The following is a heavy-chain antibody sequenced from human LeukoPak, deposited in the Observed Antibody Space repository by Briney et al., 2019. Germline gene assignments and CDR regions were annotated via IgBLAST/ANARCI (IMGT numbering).Heavy chain of an antibody. CDR2: ISTSSSYI. D-gene: IGHD6-19*01. CDR3: ARVRPGQWLLRDAFDI. V-gene: IGHV3-21*01. CDR1: GFTFSSYS. J-gene: IGHJ3*02. Sequence: GGSLRLSCAASGFTFSSYSMNWVRQAPGKGLEGVSFISTSSSYIYYADSMKGRFTVSRDNARNSLYLQMNSLRVEDTAVYYCARVRPGQWLLRDAFDIWGQGTMVTVSS.